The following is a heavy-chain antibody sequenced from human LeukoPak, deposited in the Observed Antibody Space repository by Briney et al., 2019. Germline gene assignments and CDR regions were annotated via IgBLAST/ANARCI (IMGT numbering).Heavy chain of an antibody. CDR2: ISYDGSNK. Sequence: SGGSLRLSCAASGFTFSSYAMHWVRQAPGKGLEWVAVISYDGSNKYYADSVKGRFTISRDNSKNTLYLQMNSLRAEDTAVYYCAKLSIAVAGDDAFDIWGQGTMVTVSS. J-gene: IGHJ3*02. CDR1: GFTFSSYA. CDR3: AKLSIAVAGDDAFDI. D-gene: IGHD6-19*01. V-gene: IGHV3-30*18.